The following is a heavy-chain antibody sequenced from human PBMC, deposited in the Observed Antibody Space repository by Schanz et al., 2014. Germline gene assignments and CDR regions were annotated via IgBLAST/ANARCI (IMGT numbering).Heavy chain of an antibody. Sequence: EVQLVESGGGLIQPGGSLRLSCAVSGFTVNTNYMSWVRQAPGKGLEWISSMYINSGSTQYADSVKGRFIISRDSSKNTLFLQMKSLRAEDTAVYLCARDGGRDGYNLAFDVWGQGTLVTVSS. CDR2: MYINSGST. D-gene: IGHD5-12*01. CDR3: ARDGGRDGYNLAFDV. J-gene: IGHJ3*01. CDR1: GFTVNTNY. V-gene: IGHV3-53*01.